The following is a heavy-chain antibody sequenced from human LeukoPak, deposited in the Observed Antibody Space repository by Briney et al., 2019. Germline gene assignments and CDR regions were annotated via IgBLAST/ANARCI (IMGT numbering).Heavy chain of an antibody. CDR2: ISSSTI. J-gene: IGHJ3*01. D-gene: IGHD4-17*01. CDR3: ARDSRWGGYGDYGPNLV. Sequence: GGSLRLSCAASGFTFSSYSMNWVRQAPGKGLEWVSYISSSTIYYADSVKGRFTISRDNAKNSLYLQMNSLRAEDTAVYYCARDSRWGGYGDYGPNLVWGQGTMVTVSS. CDR1: GFTFSSYS. V-gene: IGHV3-48*04.